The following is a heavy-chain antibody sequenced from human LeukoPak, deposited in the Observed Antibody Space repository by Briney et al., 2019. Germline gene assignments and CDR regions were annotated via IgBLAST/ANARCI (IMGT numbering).Heavy chain of an antibody. CDR2: IYYSGST. V-gene: IGHV4-59*01. Sequence: PSETLSLTCTVSGGSISSYYWSWIRQPPGKGLEWIGYIYYSGSTNYNPSLKSRVTISVATSTNQFSLKLSSVTAADTAVYYCARDLVAAAPHNDAFDIWGQGTMVTVSS. CDR3: ARDLVAAAPHNDAFDI. D-gene: IGHD6-13*01. CDR1: GGSISSYY. J-gene: IGHJ3*02.